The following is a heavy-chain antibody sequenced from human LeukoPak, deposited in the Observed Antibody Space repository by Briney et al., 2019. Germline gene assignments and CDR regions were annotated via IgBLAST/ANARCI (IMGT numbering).Heavy chain of an antibody. CDR2: IYYSGIT. D-gene: IGHD6-19*01. CDR1: GGSIKNYY. Sequence: PSETLSLTCTVSGGSIKNYYWSWIRQPPGKGLEWIGYIYYSGITHYSPSLKSRVTILLDASKNQFSLKLSSVTAADTAIHYCARRRVAGTFDSWGPGTLVTVFS. CDR3: ARRRVAGTFDS. V-gene: IGHV4-59*12. J-gene: IGHJ4*02.